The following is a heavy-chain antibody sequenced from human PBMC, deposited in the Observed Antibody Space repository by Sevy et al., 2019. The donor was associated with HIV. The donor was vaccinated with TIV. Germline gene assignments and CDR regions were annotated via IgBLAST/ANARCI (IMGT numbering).Heavy chain of an antibody. CDR2: ISGSGGYT. V-gene: IGHV3-23*01. D-gene: IGHD6-13*01. Sequence: GGSLRLSCAASGFIFSSYVMTWVRQAPGKGLEWVSTISGSGGYTYYAESWKGRFTISRDNSNNILYLQMNSLRAEDTAVYYGEAITTAARDYWGQGTLVTVSS. CDR1: GFIFSSYV. CDR3: EAITTAARDY. J-gene: IGHJ4*02.